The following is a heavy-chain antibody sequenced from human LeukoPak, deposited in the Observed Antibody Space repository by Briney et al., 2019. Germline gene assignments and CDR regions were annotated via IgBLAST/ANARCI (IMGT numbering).Heavy chain of an antibody. CDR1: GYTFTSYD. CDR2: MNPNSGNT. D-gene: IGHD3-10*01. V-gene: IGHV1-8*01. Sequence: ASVKVSCKASGYTFTSYDINWVRQATGQGLEWMGWMNPNSGNTGYAQKFQGRVTMTRNTSISTAYMELSSLRSEDTAVYYCARATERVLLWFGKKHYFDYWGQGTLVTVSS. CDR3: ARATERVLLWFGKKHYFDY. J-gene: IGHJ4*02.